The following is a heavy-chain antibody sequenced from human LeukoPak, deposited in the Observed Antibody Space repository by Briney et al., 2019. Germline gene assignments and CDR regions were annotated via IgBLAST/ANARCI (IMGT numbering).Heavy chain of an antibody. Sequence: GGSLRLSCAASGFTFSSYSMNWVRQAPRKGLEWVSSISSSSDYIYYADSVKGRFTISRDNAKNSLYLQMNSLRAEDTAVYYCARASYDFWSGYSYFDYWGQGTPVTVSS. CDR3: ARASYDFWSGYSYFDY. J-gene: IGHJ4*02. D-gene: IGHD3-3*01. CDR2: ISSSSDYI. CDR1: GFTFSSYS. V-gene: IGHV3-21*01.